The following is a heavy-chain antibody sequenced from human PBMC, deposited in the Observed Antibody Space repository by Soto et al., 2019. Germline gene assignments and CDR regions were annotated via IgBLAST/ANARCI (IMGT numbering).Heavy chain of an antibody. D-gene: IGHD3-3*02. CDR3: ARDRQYYQFWSGYQNERPYGMDV. J-gene: IGHJ6*02. CDR2: INHSGGT. V-gene: IGHV4-34*01. CDR1: GGSFSGYY. Sequence: PSETLSLTCGVYGGSFSGYYWTWIRQAPGKGLEWIEEINHSGGTNYNSSLKSRVTISVDTSKNQLSLTLYSVTAADTAVYYCARDRQYYQFWSGYQNERPYGMDVWGQGTTVTVSS.